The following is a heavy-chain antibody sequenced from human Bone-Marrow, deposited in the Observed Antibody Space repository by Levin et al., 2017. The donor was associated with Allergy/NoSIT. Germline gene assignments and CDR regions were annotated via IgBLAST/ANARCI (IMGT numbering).Heavy chain of an antibody. V-gene: IGHV3-23*01. CDR1: GFIFSDYA. CDR2: ISGSGETS. J-gene: IGHJ4*02. CDR3: AKGREQWLAELDF. Sequence: GGSLRLSCAASGFIFSDYAVTWVRQAPGKGLEWVSTISGSGETSYYADFVKGRFTISRDNSRNTLDLQMNNLRVEDTAFYYCAKGREQWLAELDFWGQGTLVSVSS. D-gene: IGHD6-19*01.